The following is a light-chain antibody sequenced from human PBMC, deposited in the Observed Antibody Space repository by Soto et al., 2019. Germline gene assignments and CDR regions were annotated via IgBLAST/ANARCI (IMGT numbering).Light chain of an antibody. J-gene: IGKJ4*01. CDR2: DAS. CDR3: QQRTPGT. V-gene: IGKV3-11*01. CDR1: QSISNF. Sequence: EIVLTQSPATLSLSPGDSATLSCRASQSISNFLAWYQQKPGQAPRLLIYDASHRVTGVPGRFSGSGSGSDFTLTIRSLEPDDFAFYHCQQRTPGTFGGGTKVEI.